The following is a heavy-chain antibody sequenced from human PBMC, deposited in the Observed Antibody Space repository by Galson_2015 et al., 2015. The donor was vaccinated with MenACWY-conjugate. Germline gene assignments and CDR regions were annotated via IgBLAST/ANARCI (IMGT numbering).Heavy chain of an antibody. CDR2: ISPSGSNT. V-gene: IGHV3-64D*09. Sequence: SLRLSCAASGFVFSSYTMHWVRQASGEGLECISTISPSGSNTFYADSAKGRFSISRDNSKTTVYLHMSSLRPEDTAVYYCVKAWYSRDWYSLYNFLFQHWGQGTQVIVSS. CDR1: GFVFSSYT. D-gene: IGHD6-19*01. J-gene: IGHJ1*01. CDR3: VKAWYSRDWYSLYNFLFQH.